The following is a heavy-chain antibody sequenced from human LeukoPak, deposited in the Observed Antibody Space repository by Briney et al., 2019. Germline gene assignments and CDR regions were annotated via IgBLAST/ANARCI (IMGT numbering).Heavy chain of an antibody. V-gene: IGHV3-30*03. D-gene: IGHD3-22*01. Sequence: GGSLRLSCVASGFAFSTYGLHWVRQAPGKGLEWVAVISYDGSNKYYADSVKGRFTISRDNSKNTLYLQMNSLRAEDTAVYYCARGPRITMIVVVAEYFQHWGQGTLVTVSS. CDR3: ARGPRITMIVVVAEYFQH. CDR1: GFAFSTYG. J-gene: IGHJ1*01. CDR2: ISYDGSNK.